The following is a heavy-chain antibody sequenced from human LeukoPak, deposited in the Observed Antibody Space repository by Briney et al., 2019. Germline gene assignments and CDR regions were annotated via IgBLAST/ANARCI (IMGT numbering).Heavy chain of an antibody. Sequence: GGSLRLSCAASGFSVRNNYINWVRRAPGKGLEWVSVVYSDGSTYYADSVKGRFTISRDNSKNTLYLQMNSLRAEDTAVYYCARDDVAVTGALDFWGQGTLVTVSS. CDR2: VYSDGST. J-gene: IGHJ4*02. V-gene: IGHV3-66*01. CDR1: GFSVRNNY. CDR3: ARDDVAVTGALDF. D-gene: IGHD6-19*01.